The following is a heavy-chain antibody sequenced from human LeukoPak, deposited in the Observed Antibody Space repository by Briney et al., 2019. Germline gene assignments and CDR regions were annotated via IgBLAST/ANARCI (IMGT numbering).Heavy chain of an antibody. D-gene: IGHD2-2*01. CDR3: ARHPTYQYCSSTSCQRAPFDY. V-gene: IGHV4-38-2*01. CDR2: IHHSGST. J-gene: IGHJ4*02. Sequence: PSETLSLTXAVSGYSISSGYYWGWIRQPPGKGLEWIGSIHHSGSTYYNPSLKSRVTISVDTSKNQFSLKLSSVTAADTAVYYCARHPTYQYCSSTSCQRAPFDYWGQGTLVTVSS. CDR1: GYSISSGYY.